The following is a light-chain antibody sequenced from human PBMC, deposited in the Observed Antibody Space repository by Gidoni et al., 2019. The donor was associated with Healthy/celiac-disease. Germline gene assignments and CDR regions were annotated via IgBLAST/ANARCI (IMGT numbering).Light chain of an antibody. CDR1: QSISSY. CDR2: AAS. J-gene: IGKJ2*01. V-gene: IGKV1-39*01. Sequence: DIQMTQSPSSLSASVGDRVTITCRAHQSISSYLNWYQQKPGKAPKLLIYAASSLQSWVPSRFSGSGSGTDFTLTISSLQPEDVATYYYQQSYSTPYTFGQGTKLEIK. CDR3: QQSYSTPYT.